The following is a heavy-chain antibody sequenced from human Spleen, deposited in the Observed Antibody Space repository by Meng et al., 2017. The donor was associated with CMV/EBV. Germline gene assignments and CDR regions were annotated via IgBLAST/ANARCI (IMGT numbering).Heavy chain of an antibody. V-gene: IGHV3-21*01. J-gene: IGHJ4*02. CDR2: ISSSSSYI. D-gene: IGHD1-26*01. CDR3: ARTDEGGATTDY. Sequence: GESLKISCAASGFTFSSYSMNWVRQAPGKGLEWVSSISSSSSYIYYADSVKGRFTISRDNAKNSLYLQMNSLRAEDTAVYYCARTDEGGATTDYWGQGTLVTVSS. CDR1: GFTFSSYS.